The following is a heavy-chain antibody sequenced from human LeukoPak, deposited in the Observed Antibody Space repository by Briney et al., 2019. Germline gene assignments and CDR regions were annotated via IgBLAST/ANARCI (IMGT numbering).Heavy chain of an antibody. J-gene: IGHJ4*02. CDR3: AKDHYNYIWGTYEFDH. D-gene: IGHD3-16*01. CDR1: GFTFSSYG. Sequence: GRSLRLSCAASGFTFSSYGMHWVRQAPGKGLEWVAVISYDGNNKFYADPVKGRFTISRDNSKNTLYLQMNSLRAEDTAVYYCAKDHYNYIWGTYEFDHWGQGTLVTVSS. CDR2: ISYDGNNK. V-gene: IGHV3-30*18.